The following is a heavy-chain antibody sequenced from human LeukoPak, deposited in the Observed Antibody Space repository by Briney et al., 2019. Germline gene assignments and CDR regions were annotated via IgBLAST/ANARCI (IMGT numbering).Heavy chain of an antibody. CDR3: ARMTIAVDNSTY. Sequence: ASVKVSCKASGYTFTSYGISWVRQAPGQGLEWMGWISAYNGNTNYAQKLQGRVTMTTDTSTSTAYMELTSLRSEDTAVYYCARMTIAVDNSTYWGQGTPVTVPS. CDR2: ISAYNGNT. CDR1: GYTFTSYG. J-gene: IGHJ4*02. V-gene: IGHV1-18*01. D-gene: IGHD6-19*01.